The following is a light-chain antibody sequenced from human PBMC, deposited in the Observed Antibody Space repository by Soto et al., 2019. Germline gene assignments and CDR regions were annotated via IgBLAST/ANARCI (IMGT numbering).Light chain of an antibody. CDR1: QSVSSSY. CDR3: QQYGGSSLYT. CDR2: GAS. V-gene: IGKV3-20*01. Sequence: EIVLTQSPGTLSLSPGERATLSCRASQSVSSSYLGWYQQKPGQAPRLLIYGASTRATGIPDRFSGSGSGTDFTLTICRLDPEDFAVYYCQQYGGSSLYTFGQGTMLEIK. J-gene: IGKJ2*01.